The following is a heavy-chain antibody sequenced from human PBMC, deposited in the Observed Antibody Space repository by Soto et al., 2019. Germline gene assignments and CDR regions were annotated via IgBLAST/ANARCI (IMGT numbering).Heavy chain of an antibody. J-gene: IGHJ4*02. V-gene: IGHV4-59*01. CDR3: ARVINDFWSGYYDY. Sequence: SETLSLTCTVSGGSIISYYWSWIRQPPGKGLEWIGYIYYSGSTNYNPSLKSRVTISVDTSKNQFSLKLSSVTAADTAVYYCARVINDFWSGYYDYWGQGTLVTVSS. CDR1: GGSIISYY. CDR2: IYYSGST. D-gene: IGHD3-3*01.